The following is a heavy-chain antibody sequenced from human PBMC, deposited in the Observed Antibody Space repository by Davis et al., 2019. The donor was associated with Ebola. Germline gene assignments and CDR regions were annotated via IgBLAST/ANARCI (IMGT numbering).Heavy chain of an antibody. Sequence: GGSLRLSCVASGFTFSSYVMGWVRQAPGKGLEWVSRIGGSGDTADYGDSVRGRFTISRDNSKNSLYLQMNSLRAEDTAVYYCARPIEQTTVTTAWYYYYGMDVWGQGTTVTVSS. V-gene: IGHV3-23*01. CDR2: IGGSGDTA. J-gene: IGHJ6*02. D-gene: IGHD4-17*01. CDR3: ARPIEQTTVTTAWYYYYGMDV. CDR1: GFTFSSYV.